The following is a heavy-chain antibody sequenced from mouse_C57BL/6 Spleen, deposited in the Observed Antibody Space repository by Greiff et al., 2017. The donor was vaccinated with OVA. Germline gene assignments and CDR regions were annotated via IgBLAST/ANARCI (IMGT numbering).Heavy chain of an antibody. CDR3: ARGGDGDCWFAY. CDR2: IYPGSGST. CDR1: GYTFTSYW. D-gene: IGHD2-13*01. V-gene: IGHV1-55*01. J-gene: IGHJ3*01. Sequence: QVQLQQPGAELVKPGASVKMSCKASGYTFTSYWITWVKQRPGQGLEWIGDIYPGSGSTNYHEKFKSKATLTVDTSSSTAYMQLSSLTSEDSAVYYCARGGDGDCWFAYWGQGTLVTVSA.